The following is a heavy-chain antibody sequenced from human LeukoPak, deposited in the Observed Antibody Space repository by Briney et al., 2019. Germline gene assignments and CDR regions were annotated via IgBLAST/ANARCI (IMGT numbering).Heavy chain of an antibody. Sequence: SVKVSCKASGGTFSSYAISWVRQAPGQGLEWMGRIIPILGIANYAQKFQGRVAITADKSTSTAYMELSSLRSEDTAVYYCARAWEGQGVDYWGQGTLVTVSS. CDR1: GGTFSSYA. CDR3: ARAWEGQGVDY. J-gene: IGHJ4*02. CDR2: IIPILGIA. V-gene: IGHV1-69*04. D-gene: IGHD1-26*01.